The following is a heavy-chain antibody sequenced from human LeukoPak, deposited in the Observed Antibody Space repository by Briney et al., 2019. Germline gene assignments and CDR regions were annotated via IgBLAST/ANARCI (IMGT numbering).Heavy chain of an antibody. Sequence: PGGSLRLSCAASGFTFSSYEMNWVRQAPGKGLEWVSYISSSGSTIYYADSVKGRFTISRDNSKNTLYLQMNSLRAEDTAVYYCAKPTGGSYHYVDWGQGTLVTVSS. CDR2: ISSSGSTI. D-gene: IGHD1-26*01. V-gene: IGHV3-48*03. CDR3: AKPTGGSYHYVD. CDR1: GFTFSSYE. J-gene: IGHJ4*02.